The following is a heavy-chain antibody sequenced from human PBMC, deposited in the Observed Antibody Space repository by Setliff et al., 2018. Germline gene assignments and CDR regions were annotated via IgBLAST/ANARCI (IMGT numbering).Heavy chain of an antibody. CDR3: ARRVGSVGIQLPDY. CDR1: GYTFTSYD. CDR2: MNPNSGNT. D-gene: IGHD5-18*01. J-gene: IGHJ4*02. V-gene: IGHV1-8*02. Sequence: AASVKVSCKASGYTFTSYDINWVRQATGQGLEWMGWMNPNSGNTGYAQKFQGRVTMTRNTSISTACMELSSLRSEDTAVYYCARRVGSVGIQLPDYWGQGTLVTVSS.